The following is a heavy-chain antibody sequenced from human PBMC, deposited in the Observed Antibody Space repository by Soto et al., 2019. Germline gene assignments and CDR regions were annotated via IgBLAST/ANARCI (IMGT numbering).Heavy chain of an antibody. D-gene: IGHD1-26*01. CDR2: ISGGADST. CDR1: GFTLSSYA. Sequence: GGSLRLSCAVSGFTLSSYAMTWVRQAPGKGLEWVSTISGGADSTYYADSVKGRFTISRDNSKNTLYLQMNSLRAEDTAVYYCAKVPFVGWEVRESDYWGQGNLVPVSS. V-gene: IGHV3-23*01. CDR3: AKVPFVGWEVRESDY. J-gene: IGHJ4*02.